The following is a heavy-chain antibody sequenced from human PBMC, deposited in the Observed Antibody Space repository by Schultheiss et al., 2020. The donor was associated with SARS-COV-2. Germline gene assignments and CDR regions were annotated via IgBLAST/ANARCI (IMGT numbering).Heavy chain of an antibody. J-gene: IGHJ6*02. D-gene: IGHD2-2*02. Sequence: SETLSLTCAVYGGSFSGYYWSWIRQPPGKGLEWIGEINHSGSTNYNPSLKSRVTISVDTYKNQFSLKLSSVTAADTAVYYCARADCSSTTCYTRGGLNYYYGMDVWGQGTTVTVSS. CDR1: GGSFSGYY. CDR2: INHSGST. V-gene: IGHV4-34*01. CDR3: ARADCSSTTCYTRGGLNYYYGMDV.